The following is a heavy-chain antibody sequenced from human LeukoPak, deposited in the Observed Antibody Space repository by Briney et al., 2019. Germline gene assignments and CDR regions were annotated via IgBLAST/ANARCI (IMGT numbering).Heavy chain of an antibody. D-gene: IGHD5-12*01. CDR2: IRSKANSYAT. V-gene: IGHV3-73*01. Sequence: GGSLRLSCAASGFTFSGSAMHWVRQASGKGLEWVGRIRSKANSYATAYAASVKGRFTTSRDDSKNTAYLQMNSLKTEDTAVYYCTSLGGYPYYGGQGTLVTVSS. CDR1: GFTFSGSA. J-gene: IGHJ4*02. CDR3: TSLGGYPYY.